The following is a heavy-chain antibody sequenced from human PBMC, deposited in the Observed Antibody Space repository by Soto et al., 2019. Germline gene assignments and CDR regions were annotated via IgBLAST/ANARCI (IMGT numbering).Heavy chain of an antibody. CDR2: IWYDGSNK. V-gene: IGHV3-33*01. J-gene: IGHJ6*02. D-gene: IGHD1-26*01. CDR3: ARGREHYYYGMDV. Sequence: PGGSLRLSCAASGFTFSSYGMHWVRQAPGKGLEWVAVIWYDGSNKYYADSVKGRFTISRDNSKNTLYLQMNSLRAEDTAVYYCARGREHYYYGMDVWGQGTTVTVSS. CDR1: GFTFSSYG.